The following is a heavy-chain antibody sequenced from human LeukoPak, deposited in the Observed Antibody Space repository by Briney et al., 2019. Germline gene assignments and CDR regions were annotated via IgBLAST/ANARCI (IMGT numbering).Heavy chain of an antibody. V-gene: IGHV3-15*01. CDR2: IKSKTDGGTT. D-gene: IGHD4-23*01. CDR3: NTEDYGGNSPPDY. CDR1: GFTFSNAW. Sequence: PGGSLRLSCAASGFTFSNAWMSWVRQAPGKGLEWVGRIKSKTDGGTTDYAAPVKGRFTISRDDSKNTLYLQMNSLKTEDTAVYYCNTEDYGGNSPPDYWGQGTLVTVSS. J-gene: IGHJ4*02.